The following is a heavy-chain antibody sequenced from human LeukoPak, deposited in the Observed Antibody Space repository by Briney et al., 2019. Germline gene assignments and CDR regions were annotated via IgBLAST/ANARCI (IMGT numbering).Heavy chain of an antibody. D-gene: IGHD3-22*01. CDR3: ARVPSTWYYYDSSGYVSDY. J-gene: IGHJ4*02. CDR1: GYTFSSYG. Sequence: ASVKVSCKASGYTFSSYGISWVRQAPGQGLEWMGWISAYNGNTNYVQKLQGRVTKTTDTSTSTAYMELRSLRSDDTAVYYCARVPSTWYYYDSSGYVSDYWGQGTLVTVSS. V-gene: IGHV1-18*01. CDR2: ISAYNGNT.